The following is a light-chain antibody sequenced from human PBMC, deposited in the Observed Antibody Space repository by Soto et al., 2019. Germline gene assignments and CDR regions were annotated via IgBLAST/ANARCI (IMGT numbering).Light chain of an antibody. J-gene: IGLJ1*01. Sequence: HSPLTQPASLSGSPGQSITISCTGTISDVGSYNYVSWYQQYPGKAPKLMIYDVSTRPSGVSDRFSGSKSGNTASLTISGLRAEDEADYYCGSYTTSSNYVFGNGTKVTV. V-gene: IGLV2-14*03. CDR2: DVS. CDR3: GSYTTSSNYV. CDR1: ISDVGSYNY.